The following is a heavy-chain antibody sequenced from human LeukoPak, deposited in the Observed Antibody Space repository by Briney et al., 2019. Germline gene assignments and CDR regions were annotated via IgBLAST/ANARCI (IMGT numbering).Heavy chain of an antibody. V-gene: IGHV3-21*01. CDR2: ISTSSTYI. CDR3: ARDPPFIIGTTYFDY. D-gene: IGHD1-20*01. Sequence: GGSLRLSCAASGFTFSSYSMNWVRQAPGKGLEWVSSISTSSTYIYYADSVKGRFTISRDNAKNSLYLQMNSLRAEDTAVYYCARDPPFIIGTTYFDYWGQGTLVTVSS. J-gene: IGHJ4*02. CDR1: GFTFSSYS.